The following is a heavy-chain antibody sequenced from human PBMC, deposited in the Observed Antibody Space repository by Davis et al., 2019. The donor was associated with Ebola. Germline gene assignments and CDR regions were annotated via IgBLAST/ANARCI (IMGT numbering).Heavy chain of an antibody. J-gene: IGHJ2*01. Sequence: GGSLRLSCAASGFIVSDNYMSWVRQAPGKGPEWVAVIYRDGRIHYADSVKGRFTISRDNSKNKQYLQMNSLRAEDTAVYYCARHASGDFWYFGLWGRGTLVT. CDR3: ARHASGDFWYFGL. V-gene: IGHV3-53*01. CDR1: GFIVSDNY. D-gene: IGHD4-17*01. CDR2: IYRDGRI.